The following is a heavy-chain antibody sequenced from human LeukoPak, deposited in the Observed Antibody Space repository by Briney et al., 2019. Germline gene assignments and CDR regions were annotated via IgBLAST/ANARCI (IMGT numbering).Heavy chain of an antibody. D-gene: IGHD3/OR15-3a*01. V-gene: IGHV3-7*01. J-gene: IGHJ4*02. CDR1: GFTSSSYW. CDR2: IKQDGSEK. Sequence: GGSLRLSCAASGFTSSSYWMSWVRQAPGKGLEWVANIKQDGSEKYYVDSVKGRFTISRDNAKNSLYRQMNSLRAEDTAVYYCARGWTSDYWGQGTLVTVSS. CDR3: ARGWTSDY.